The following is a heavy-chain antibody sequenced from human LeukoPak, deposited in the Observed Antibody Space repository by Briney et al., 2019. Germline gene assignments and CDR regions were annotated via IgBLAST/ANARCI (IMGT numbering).Heavy chain of an antibody. D-gene: IGHD6-19*01. CDR3: ARGDSSGWYTWFDP. J-gene: IGHJ5*02. V-gene: IGHV1-69*13. Sequence: SVKVSCKASGGTFSSYAVSWVRQAPGQGLEWMGGIIPIFGTANYAQKFQGRVTITADESTSTAYMELSSLRSEDTAVYYCARGDSSGWYTWFDPWGQGTLVTVSS. CDR1: GGTFSSYA. CDR2: IIPIFGTA.